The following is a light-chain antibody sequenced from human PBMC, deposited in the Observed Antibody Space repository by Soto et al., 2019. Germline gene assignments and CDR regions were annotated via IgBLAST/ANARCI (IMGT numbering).Light chain of an antibody. CDR1: QSVSSTY. CDR3: QQYGSLSWT. V-gene: IGKV3-20*01. Sequence: EIVLTQSPGTLSLSPGERATLSCRASQSVSSTYLAWYQQKPGQAPRLVIHGASSRATGIPDRFSGSGSGTDSTLSISRLEPEDFAVYYCQQYGSLSWTFGQGTKVEIK. J-gene: IGKJ1*01. CDR2: GAS.